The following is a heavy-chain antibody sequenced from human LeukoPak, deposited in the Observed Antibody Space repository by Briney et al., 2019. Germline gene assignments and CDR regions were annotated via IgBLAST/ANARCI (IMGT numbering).Heavy chain of an antibody. D-gene: IGHD6-19*01. CDR2: IHSDGSYK. V-gene: IGHV3-30*02. J-gene: IGHJ4*02. CDR3: AKRGGQWLLD. Sequence: GGSLRLSCAASGFTFSSYGMHWVRQAPGKGLEWVAYIHSDGSYKYYADSVKGRLTISRDNSKNTLYLHMNSLSVEDTAVYYCAKRGGQWLLDWGQGTLVTVSS. CDR1: GFTFSSYG.